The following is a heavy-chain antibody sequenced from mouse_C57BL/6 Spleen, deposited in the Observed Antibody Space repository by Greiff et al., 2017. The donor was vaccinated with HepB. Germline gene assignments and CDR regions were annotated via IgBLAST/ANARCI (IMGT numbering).Heavy chain of an antibody. CDR1: GYTFTDYY. CDR3: ARGFTYAMDY. V-gene: IGHV1-26*01. J-gene: IGHJ4*01. CDR2: INPNNGGT. Sequence: VHVKQSGPELVKPGASVKISCKASGYTFTDYYMNWVKQSHGKSLEWIGDINPNNGGTSYNQKFKGKATLTVDKSSSTAYMELRSLTSEDSAVYYCARGFTYAMDYWGQRTSVTVSS.